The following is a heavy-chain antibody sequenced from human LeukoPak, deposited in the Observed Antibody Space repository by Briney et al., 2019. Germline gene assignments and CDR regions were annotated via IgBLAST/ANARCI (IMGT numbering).Heavy chain of an antibody. D-gene: IGHD3-10*01. V-gene: IGHV4-34*01. J-gene: IGHJ4*02. CDR1: GGSFSGYY. Sequence: SETLSLTCAVYGGSFSGYYWSWIRQPPGKGLERIGEINHSGSTNYNPSLKSRVTIPVDTSKNQFSLKLSSVTAADTAVYYCARYYYGSGSYYRLGFYDYWGQGTLVTVSS. CDR3: ARYYYGSGSYYRLGFYDY. CDR2: INHSGST.